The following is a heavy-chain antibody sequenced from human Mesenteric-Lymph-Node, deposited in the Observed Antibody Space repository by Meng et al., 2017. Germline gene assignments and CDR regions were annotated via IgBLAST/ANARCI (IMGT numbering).Heavy chain of an antibody. V-gene: IGHV4-61*02. Sequence: LRLSCTVSGGSISSGSYYWSWIRQPAGKGLEWIGRIYTSGSTNYNPSLKSRVTISVDTSKNQFSLKLSSVTAADTAVYYCAGDRGTYYDILTGRIGSYYFDYWGQGTLVTVSS. CDR2: IYTSGST. J-gene: IGHJ4*02. CDR3: AGDRGTYYDILTGRIGSYYFDY. D-gene: IGHD3-9*01. CDR1: GGSISSGSYY.